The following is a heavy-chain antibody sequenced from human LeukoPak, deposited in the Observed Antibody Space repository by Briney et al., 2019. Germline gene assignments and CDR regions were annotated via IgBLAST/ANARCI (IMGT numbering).Heavy chain of an antibody. J-gene: IGHJ4*02. V-gene: IGHV3-48*01. CDR2: ISSSSSTI. D-gene: IGHD3-3*01. CDR3: ARDTFGITIFGVEKEGLDY. Sequence: GGSLRLSCAASGFTFSSYSMNWVRQAPGKGLEGVSYISSSSSTIYYADSVKGRFTISRDNAKNSLYLQMNSLRAEDTAVYYCARDTFGITIFGVEKEGLDYWGQGTLVTVSS. CDR1: GFTFSSYS.